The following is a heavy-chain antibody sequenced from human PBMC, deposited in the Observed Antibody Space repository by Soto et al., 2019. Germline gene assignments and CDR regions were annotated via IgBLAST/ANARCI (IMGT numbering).Heavy chain of an antibody. Sequence: AALKVSCKASGYTFTSYGISGLRHAPGEGLEWMGWISAYNGNTNYAQKLRGRVTMTSDTSTSTAYMELRSLTSDDTAMYYCARVPGCSGGRCFSFDFESWGQGTLVTVSS. CDR3: ARVPGCSGGRCFSFDFES. J-gene: IGHJ4*02. CDR1: GYTFTSYG. D-gene: IGHD2-15*01. V-gene: IGHV1-18*01. CDR2: ISAYNGNT.